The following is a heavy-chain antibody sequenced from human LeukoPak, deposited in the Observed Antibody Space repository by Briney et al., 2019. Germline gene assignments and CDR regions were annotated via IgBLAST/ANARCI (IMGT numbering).Heavy chain of an antibody. J-gene: IGHJ4*02. CDR1: GGSISSGGHY. Sequence: PSQTLSLTCTVSGGSISSGGHYWSWIRQPAGKGLEWIGYIYHSGSTYYNPSLKSRLTISIDSSKSQFSLKLSSVTAADTAVYYCARVGLRYCTSTSCYDIPNWGQGTLVTVSS. CDR3: ARVGLRYCTSTSCYDIPN. D-gene: IGHD2-2*01. V-gene: IGHV4-30-2*01. CDR2: IYHSGST.